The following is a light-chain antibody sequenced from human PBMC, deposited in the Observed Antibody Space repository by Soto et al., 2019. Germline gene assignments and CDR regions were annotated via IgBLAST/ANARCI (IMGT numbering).Light chain of an antibody. J-gene: IGKJ2*01. V-gene: IGKV2-30*01. CDR2: KVS. CDR3: MQGTYWPYT. CDR1: ESVLYRDGNSY. Sequence: DVVMTQSPLSLPVTLGQSASVSCRSSESVLYRDGNSYLSWFQQRPGQSPRRLIYKVSNRDSGVPDRFSGSGSGTDFTLKISRVEAEDVGVYYCMQGTYWPYTFGQGTQLEIK.